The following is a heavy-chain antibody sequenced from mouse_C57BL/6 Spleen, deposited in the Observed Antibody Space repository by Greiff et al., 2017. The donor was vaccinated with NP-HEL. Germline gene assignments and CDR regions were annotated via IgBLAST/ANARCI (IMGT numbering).Heavy chain of an antibody. CDR2: FHPYNDDT. CDR1: GYTFTTYP. V-gene: IGHV1-47*01. J-gene: IGHJ3*01. Sequence: QVQLKESGAELVKPGASVKMSCKASGYTFTTYPIEWMKQNHGKSLEWIGNFHPYNDDTKYNEKFKGKATLTVEKSSSTVYLELSRLTSDDSAVYYCARRYSNYVPWFAYWGQGTLVTVSA. D-gene: IGHD2-5*01. CDR3: ARRYSNYVPWFAY.